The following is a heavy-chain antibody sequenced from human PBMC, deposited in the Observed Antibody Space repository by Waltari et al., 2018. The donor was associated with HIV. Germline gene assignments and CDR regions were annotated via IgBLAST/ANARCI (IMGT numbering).Heavy chain of an antibody. Sequence: QVQLVESGGGVVQSGRSLRLSCATSGFIFSNYGMHWVRQAPGKGLVWVAIILYDGINKYFADAVKGRFTISRENSKNTLYLQMNSLRAEDTAVYYCARDRSSSWYGRDYYYYGMDVWGQGTTVTVSS. J-gene: IGHJ6*02. V-gene: IGHV3-33*01. D-gene: IGHD6-13*01. CDR1: GFIFSNYG. CDR3: ARDRSSSWYGRDYYYYGMDV. CDR2: ILYDGINK.